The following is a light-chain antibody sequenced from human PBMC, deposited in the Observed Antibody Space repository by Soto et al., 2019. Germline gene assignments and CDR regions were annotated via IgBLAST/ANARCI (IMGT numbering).Light chain of an antibody. CDR1: QSVSSN. CDR2: GAS. Sequence: EIVMAQSPATLSVSLGDRATLSCRASQSVSSNLAWYQLKPGQAPRLLIYGASTRATGIPARFSGSGSGTEFTLTISRLQSEDFAVYYCQQYKNWPLFGQGTRLEIK. CDR3: QQYKNWPL. J-gene: IGKJ5*01. V-gene: IGKV3-15*01.